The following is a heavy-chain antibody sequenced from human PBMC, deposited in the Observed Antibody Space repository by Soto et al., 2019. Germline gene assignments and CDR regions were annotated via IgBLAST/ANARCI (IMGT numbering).Heavy chain of an antibody. V-gene: IGHV1-69*14. Sequence: QVQLVQSGAEVKKPGSSVNVSCKASGGTFSSYAISWVRQAPGQGLEWMGGIIPIFGTANYAQNFQSRVTITADKSTSTAYMELSSLRTEDTAVYYCASITMLAGMDVWGRGTTVTVSS. CDR2: IIPIFGTA. CDR3: ASITMLAGMDV. J-gene: IGHJ6*02. CDR1: GGTFSSYA. D-gene: IGHD3-10*02.